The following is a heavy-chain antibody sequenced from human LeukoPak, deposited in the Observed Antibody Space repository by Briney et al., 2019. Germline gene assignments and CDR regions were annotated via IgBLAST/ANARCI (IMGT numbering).Heavy chain of an antibody. CDR1: GGSFSGYY. CDR3: ASLAGTGYKVSYYYYYMDV. Sequence: PSETLSLTCAVYGGSFSGYYWSWIRQPPGKGLEWIGEINHSGSTNYNPSLKSRVTISVDTSKNQFSLKLSSVTAADTAVYYCASLAGTGYKVSYYYYYMDVWGKGTTVTISS. V-gene: IGHV4-34*01. CDR2: INHSGST. J-gene: IGHJ6*03. D-gene: IGHD3/OR15-3a*01.